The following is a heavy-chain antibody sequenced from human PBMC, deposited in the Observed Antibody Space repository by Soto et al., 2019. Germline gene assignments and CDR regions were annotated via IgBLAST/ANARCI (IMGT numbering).Heavy chain of an antibody. V-gene: IGHV3-15*01. D-gene: IGHD3-3*01. CDR1: GFTFSNAW. CDR2: IKSKTDGGTT. J-gene: IGHJ3*02. CDR3: TTDPVFLRFLEWSDDAFDI. Sequence: GGSLRLSCAASGFTFSNAWMSWVRQAPGKGLEWVGRIKSKTDGGTTDYAAPVKGRFTISRDDSKNTLYLQMNSLKTEDTAVYYCTTDPVFLRFLEWSDDAFDIWGQGTMVTVSS.